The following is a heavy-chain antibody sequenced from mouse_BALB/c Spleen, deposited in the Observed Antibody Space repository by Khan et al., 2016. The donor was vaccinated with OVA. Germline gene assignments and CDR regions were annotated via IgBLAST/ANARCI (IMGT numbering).Heavy chain of an antibody. J-gene: IGHJ3*01. Sequence: VQLQQPGAELVKPGASVKLSCTASGFNIKDTYMHWVKQRPEQGLEWIGRIDPLNGNTKYDPKFQDKAAITEDTSSNTAYLQLSSLTSEDTAVYYCTGPTWFAYWGQGTLITVSS. V-gene: IGHV14-3*02. CDR3: TGPTWFAY. CDR1: GFNIKDTY. CDR2: IDPLNGNT.